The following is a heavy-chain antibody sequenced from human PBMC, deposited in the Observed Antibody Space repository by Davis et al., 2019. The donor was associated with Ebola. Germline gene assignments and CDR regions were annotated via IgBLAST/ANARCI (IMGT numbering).Heavy chain of an antibody. CDR3: AGQDRGLGY. Sequence: MPSETLSLTCIVSGGSISRSSYFWAWIRQPPGKGLEWVGSIYYSGITSYNPSLKSRVTISVDTSKNLFSLKLSSVTAADTAVYYCAGQDRGLGYWGQGTLVTVSS. CDR2: IYYSGIT. CDR1: GGSISRSSYF. D-gene: IGHD3-22*01. J-gene: IGHJ4*02. V-gene: IGHV4-39*01.